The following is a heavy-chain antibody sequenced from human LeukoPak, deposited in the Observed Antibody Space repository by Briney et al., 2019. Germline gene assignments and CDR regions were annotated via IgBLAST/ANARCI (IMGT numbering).Heavy chain of an antibody. CDR2: INPSGGST. Sequence: ASVKVSCKASGYTFTSYYMHWVRQAPGQGLEWMGIINPSGGSTSYAQKFQGRVTMTRDTSTSTVYMELSSLRSEDTAVYYCARDPVVVVPAAIHYYYGMDVWGQGTTVTVSS. D-gene: IGHD2-2*01. CDR1: GYTFTSYY. V-gene: IGHV1-46*01. CDR3: ARDPVVVVPAAIHYYYGMDV. J-gene: IGHJ6*02.